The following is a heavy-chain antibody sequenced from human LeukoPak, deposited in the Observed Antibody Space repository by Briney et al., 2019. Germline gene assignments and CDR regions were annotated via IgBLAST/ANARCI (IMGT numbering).Heavy chain of an antibody. V-gene: IGHV3-23*01. D-gene: IGHD2-21*01. Sequence: GGSLRLSCTASGFTLSSYAMSWVRQAPGEGLEWVSTISGSADNTNYAEAVKGRFTISRDNSKNTVYLQMNSLRAEDTAVYYCAKDFRIGYSAHFDYWGQGALVTVSS. CDR1: GFTLSSYA. CDR2: ISGSADNT. J-gene: IGHJ4*02. CDR3: AKDFRIGYSAHFDY.